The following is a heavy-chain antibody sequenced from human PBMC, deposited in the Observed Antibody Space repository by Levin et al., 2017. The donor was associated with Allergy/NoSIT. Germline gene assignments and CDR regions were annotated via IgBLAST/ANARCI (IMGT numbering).Heavy chain of an antibody. D-gene: IGHD4-17*01. CDR3: AAGDYPLFAY. J-gene: IGHJ4*02. V-gene: IGHV3-15*06. Sequence: SCAASGFSFSDTWMSWVRQAPGKGLEWVGRIKSKSDGGTTNYRAPVKGRFTILRDDSQKTLSLQMNSLKTDDTAIYYCAAGDYPLFAYWGQGSLVTVSS. CDR1: GFSFSDTW. CDR2: IKSKSDGGTT.